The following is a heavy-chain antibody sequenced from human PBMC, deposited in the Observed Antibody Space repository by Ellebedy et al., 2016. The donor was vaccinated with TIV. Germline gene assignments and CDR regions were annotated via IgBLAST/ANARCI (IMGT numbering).Heavy chain of an antibody. CDR1: GFTFSNYG. D-gene: IGHD3-10*01. J-gene: IGHJ4*02. Sequence: PGGSLRLSCAASGFTFSNYGMHWVRQAPGKGLEWVAVIWYAGSNKYYVDSVKGRFTISRDNSKNTVDLQMNSLRAEDTAVYYCTRDHGRGGPYGGDLDYWGQGTLVTVSS. V-gene: IGHV3-33*01. CDR3: TRDHGRGGPYGGDLDY. CDR2: IWYAGSNK.